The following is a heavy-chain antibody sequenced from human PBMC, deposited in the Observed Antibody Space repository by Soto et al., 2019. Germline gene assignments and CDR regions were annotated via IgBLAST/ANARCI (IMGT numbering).Heavy chain of an antibody. J-gene: IGHJ6*02. CDR1: GFTFSDYA. V-gene: IGHV3-30*04. CDR3: ARDDILVIPGGSYNYGMDV. D-gene: IGHD2-2*01. CDR2: VAYDGRSK. Sequence: QVQLVESGGGVVQPGRSLRLSCAASGFTFSDYAMHWVRQAPRKGLEWVAVVAYDGRSKYYADSVKGRFTISRDNSRTTVYVQMNSLRDEDTAMYYCARDDILVIPGGSYNYGMDVWGHGGTVTVSS.